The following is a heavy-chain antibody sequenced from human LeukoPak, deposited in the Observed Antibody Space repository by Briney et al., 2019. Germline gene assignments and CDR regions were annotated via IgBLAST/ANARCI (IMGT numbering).Heavy chain of an antibody. D-gene: IGHD2-21*01. CDR3: ARSVAWWCFDI. J-gene: IGHJ3*02. Sequence: SETLSLTCTVSGGSISSYYWSWIRQPPGKGLEWIGYIYYSGSTNYNPSLKSRVTISVDTSKNQFSLKLSSVTAADTAVYYCARSVAWWCFDIWGQGTMVTVSS. CDR1: GGSISSYY. V-gene: IGHV4-59*01. CDR2: IYYSGST.